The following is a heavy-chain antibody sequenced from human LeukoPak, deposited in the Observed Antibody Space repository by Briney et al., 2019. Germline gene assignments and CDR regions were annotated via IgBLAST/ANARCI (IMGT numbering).Heavy chain of an antibody. CDR3: ATWYYYDSSGAFGY. Sequence: ASVKVSCKASGGTFSSYAISWVRQAPGQGLEWMGRIIPILGIANYAQKFQGRVTITADKSTSTAYMELSSLRSEDTAVYYCATWYYYDSSGAFGYWGQGTLVTVSS. J-gene: IGHJ4*02. CDR1: GGTFSSYA. V-gene: IGHV1-69*04. CDR2: IIPILGIA. D-gene: IGHD3-22*01.